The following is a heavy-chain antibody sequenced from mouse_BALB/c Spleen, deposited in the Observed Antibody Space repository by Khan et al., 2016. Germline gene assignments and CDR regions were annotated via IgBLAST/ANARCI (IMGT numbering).Heavy chain of an antibody. J-gene: IGHJ3*01. CDR3: ARSMITTGFAY. D-gene: IGHD2-4*01. V-gene: IGHV3-2*02. CDR1: GYSITSDYA. CDR2: ISYSDSS. Sequence: EVQRGESGPGLVKPSQSLSLTCTVTGYSITSDYAWNWIRQFPGNKLEWLDYISYSDSSSHNPSLKSRISINQDTSKNQFFRQLNSVTPEDTDTCYCARSMITTGFAYWGQGTLVTVSA.